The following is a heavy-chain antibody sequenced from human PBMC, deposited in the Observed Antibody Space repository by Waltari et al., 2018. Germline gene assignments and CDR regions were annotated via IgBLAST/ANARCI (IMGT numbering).Heavy chain of an antibody. CDR1: GGSFSGYY. Sequence: QVQLQQWGAGLLKPSETLSLTCAVYGGSFSGYYWSWIRQPPGKGLEWIGEINHSGSNNYNPALKSRVTISVDTSKNKFSLKLSSVTAADTAVYYCAMGSVEDSFDYWGQGTLVTVSA. CDR3: AMGSVEDSFDY. D-gene: IGHD3-10*01. J-gene: IGHJ4*02. CDR2: INHSGSN. V-gene: IGHV4-34*01.